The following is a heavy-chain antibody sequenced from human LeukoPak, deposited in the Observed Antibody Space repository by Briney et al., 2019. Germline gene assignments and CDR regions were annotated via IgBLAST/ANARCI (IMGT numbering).Heavy chain of an antibody. CDR3: AREGGYCSSTSCYGGYDSSGYYYGY. Sequence: SVKVSCKASGGTFSSYAISWVRQAPGQGLEWMGRIIPIFGTANYAQKFQGRVTITTDESTSTAYMELSSLRSEDTAVYYCAREGGYCSSTSCYGGYDSSGYYYGYWGQGTLVTVSS. D-gene: IGHD2-2*01. J-gene: IGHJ4*02. V-gene: IGHV1-69*05. CDR1: GGTFSSYA. CDR2: IIPIFGTA.